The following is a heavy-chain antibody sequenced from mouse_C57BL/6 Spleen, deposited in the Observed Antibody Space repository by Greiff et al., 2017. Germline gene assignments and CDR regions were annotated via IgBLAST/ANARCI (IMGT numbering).Heavy chain of an antibody. CDR3: ARHERIYYDYGEAWFAY. Sequence: VQLVESGAELVKPGASVKLSCKASGYTFTEYTIHWVKQRSGQGLEWIGWFYPGSGSIKYNEKFKDKATLTADKSSSTVYMELSRLTSEDSAVYFCARHERIYYDYGEAWFAYWGQGTLVTVSA. CDR1: GYTFTEYT. V-gene: IGHV1-62-2*01. J-gene: IGHJ3*01. D-gene: IGHD2-4*01. CDR2: FYPGSGSI.